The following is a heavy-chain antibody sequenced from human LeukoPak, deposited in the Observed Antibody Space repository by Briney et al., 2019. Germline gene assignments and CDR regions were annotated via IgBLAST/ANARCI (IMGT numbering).Heavy chain of an antibody. CDR1: GFTVSSYG. D-gene: IGHD4-17*01. J-gene: IGHJ4*02. V-gene: IGHV3-33*01. Sequence: PGGSLRLSCAASGFTVSSYGMHWVRQAPGKGLEWVAVIWYDGSNKYYADSVKGRFTISRDNSKNTLYLQMNSLRAEDTAVYYCARDQTTVSTDLDYWGQGTLVTVSS. CDR3: ARDQTTVSTDLDY. CDR2: IWYDGSNK.